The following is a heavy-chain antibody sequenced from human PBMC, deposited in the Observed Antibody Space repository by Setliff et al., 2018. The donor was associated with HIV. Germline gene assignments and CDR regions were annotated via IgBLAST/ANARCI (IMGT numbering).Heavy chain of an antibody. D-gene: IGHD2-15*01. CDR1: GDSISSSGPGYY. Sequence: SETLSLTCTVSGDSISSSGPGYYWGWVRQPPGGGLEWIGSVYYSGSTYYNPSLKSRVTISVDTSENQLSLRLTAMTAADTAIYYCAREQYHFVVDYYYYYGMDVWGQGNTVTVSS. V-gene: IGHV4-39*02. J-gene: IGHJ6*02. CDR3: AREQYHFVVDYYYYYGMDV. CDR2: VYYSGST.